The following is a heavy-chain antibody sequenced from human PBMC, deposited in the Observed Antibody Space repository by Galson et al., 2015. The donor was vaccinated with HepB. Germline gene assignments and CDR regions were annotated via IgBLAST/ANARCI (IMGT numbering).Heavy chain of an antibody. J-gene: IGHJ4*02. Sequence: GWIRQPPGRGLEWIGSIFHSGTTYYNPSLKSRVTISVDTSKNQFSLRLSSVTAADTAVYYCARDAYDTQLWGQGTLVTVSS. D-gene: IGHD3-22*01. CDR3: ARDAYDTQL. CDR2: IFHSGTT. V-gene: IGHV4-38-2*02.